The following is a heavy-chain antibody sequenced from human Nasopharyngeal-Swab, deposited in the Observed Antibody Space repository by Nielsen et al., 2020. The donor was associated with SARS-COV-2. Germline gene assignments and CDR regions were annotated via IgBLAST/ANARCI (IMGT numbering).Heavy chain of an antibody. CDR3: ARAAMQTRGNWFDP. J-gene: IGHJ5*02. D-gene: IGHD2-2*01. CDR2: INSDGSST. Sequence: GESLKISCAASGFTFSSYWMHWVRQAPGKGLVWVSRINSDGSSTRYADSVKGRFTISRDNAKNTLYLQMNSLRAEDTAVYYCARAAMQTRGNWFDPWGQGTLVTVSS. CDR1: GFTFSSYW. V-gene: IGHV3-74*01.